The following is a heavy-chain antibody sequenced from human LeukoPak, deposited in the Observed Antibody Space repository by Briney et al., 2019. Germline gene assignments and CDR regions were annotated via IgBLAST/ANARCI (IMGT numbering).Heavy chain of an antibody. CDR2: IIPIFGTA. Sequence: ASVKVSCKASGGTFSSYAISWVRQAPGQGLEWMGRIIPIFGTANYAQKFQGRVTITTDESTSIAYMELSSLRSEDTAVYYCARDRPIYYDSSGYYYFDYWGQGTLVTVSS. D-gene: IGHD3-22*01. CDR1: GGTFSSYA. V-gene: IGHV1-69*05. CDR3: ARDRPIYYDSSGYYYFDY. J-gene: IGHJ4*02.